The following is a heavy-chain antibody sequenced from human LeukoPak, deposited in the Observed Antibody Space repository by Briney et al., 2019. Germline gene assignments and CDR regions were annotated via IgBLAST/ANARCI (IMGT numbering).Heavy chain of an antibody. J-gene: IGHJ6*02. D-gene: IGHD6-19*01. V-gene: IGHV3-48*03. Sequence: GGSLRLSCAASGFTFSTYAMNWVRQAPGKGLEWVSYITNNGSTIYYADSVKGRFTIPRDKAENSLYLQMNSLRAEDTAIYYCARDQWLAYYYHGMDVWGQGTTVTVSS. CDR3: ARDQWLAYYYHGMDV. CDR1: GFTFSTYA. CDR2: ITNNGSTI.